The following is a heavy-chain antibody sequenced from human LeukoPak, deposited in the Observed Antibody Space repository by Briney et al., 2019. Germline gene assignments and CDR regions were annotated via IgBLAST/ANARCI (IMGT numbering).Heavy chain of an antibody. V-gene: IGHV3-48*01. J-gene: IGHJ5*02. CDR1: GSTFSSYS. CDR2: ISSTSSTI. CDR3: AKSKEDCCGSFDP. D-gene: IGHD2-15*01. Sequence: GGSLRLSCAASGSTFSSYSMNWVRQAPGKGLEWVSYISSTSSTIYYADSVKGRFTISRDNSKNTLYLQMNSLRAEDTAIYYCAKSKEDCCGSFDPWGQGTLVTVSS.